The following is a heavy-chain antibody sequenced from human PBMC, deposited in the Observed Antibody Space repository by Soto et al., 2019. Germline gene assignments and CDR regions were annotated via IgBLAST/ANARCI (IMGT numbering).Heavy chain of an antibody. CDR3: ARGNWNYYYGFDV. CDR2: ISTNSRFI. D-gene: IGHD1-20*01. Sequence: EVKLVESGGGLVKPGGSLRLSCAASGFIFSSYRMNWVRQAPGKGLEWISSISTNSRFIYYAASVEGRFTVSRDNSNNSLYLRMDNLRAEDTAVYFCARGNWNYYYGFDVWGQGTTVTVSS. CDR1: GFIFSSYR. V-gene: IGHV3-21*02. J-gene: IGHJ6*02.